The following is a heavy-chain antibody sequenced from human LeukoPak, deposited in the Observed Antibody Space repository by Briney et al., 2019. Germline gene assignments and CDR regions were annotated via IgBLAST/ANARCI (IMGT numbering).Heavy chain of an antibody. D-gene: IGHD3-3*01. Sequence: SETLSLTCAVSGGSISSGGYSWSWIRRPPGKGLEWIGYIYHSGSTYYNPSLKSRVTISVDRSKNQFSLKLSSVTAADTAVYYCARVFQTADFWSGYYRGSREGYYYGMDVWGQGTTVTVSS. CDR1: GGSISSGGYS. V-gene: IGHV4-30-2*01. CDR2: IYHSGST. J-gene: IGHJ6*02. CDR3: ARVFQTADFWSGYYRGSREGYYYGMDV.